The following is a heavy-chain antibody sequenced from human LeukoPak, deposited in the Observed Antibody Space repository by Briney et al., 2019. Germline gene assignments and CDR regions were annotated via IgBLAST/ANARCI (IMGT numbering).Heavy chain of an antibody. CDR1: GSNFRKYA. CDR3: AKDNRAYCSSTSCHLDY. D-gene: IGHD2-2*01. Sequence: GGSLRLSCAASGSNFRKYAMSWVRQAPGWGLEWVSTISDSGGATYYADSVKGRFTISRDNSKNTLYLQMNSLRAEDTAVYYCAKDNRAYCSSTSCHLDYWGQGTLVTVSS. V-gene: IGHV3-23*01. CDR2: ISDSGGAT. J-gene: IGHJ4*02.